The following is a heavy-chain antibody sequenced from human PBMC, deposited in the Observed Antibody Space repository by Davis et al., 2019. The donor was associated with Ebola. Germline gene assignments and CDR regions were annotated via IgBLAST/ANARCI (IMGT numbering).Heavy chain of an antibody. J-gene: IGHJ5*02. D-gene: IGHD6-13*01. CDR1: GYTFTNYG. Sequence: AASVKVSCKASGYTFTNYGITWVRQAPGQGLEWMGWINPHNGNTNYAQNVQGRVTMTTDTSTSTAYMEVGSLRSDDTAVYYCATTIAALGWFDPWGQGTLVTVSS. CDR2: INPHNGNT. CDR3: ATTIAALGWFDP. V-gene: IGHV1-18*04.